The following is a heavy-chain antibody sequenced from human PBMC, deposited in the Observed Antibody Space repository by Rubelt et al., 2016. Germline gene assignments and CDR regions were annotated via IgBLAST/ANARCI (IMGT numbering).Heavy chain of an antibody. Sequence: QVQLQQWGAGLLKPSETLSLTCAVYGGSFSGYYWSWIRQPPGKGLEWIGSISYSGSTYYNPSLKSRVTISVDTSKNQFSLKLSSVTAADTAVYYCAVRSSSWYYFDYWGQGTLVTVSS. CDR1: GGSFSGYY. CDR2: ISYSGST. J-gene: IGHJ4*02. D-gene: IGHD6-13*01. V-gene: IGHV4-34*01. CDR3: AVRSSSWYYFDY.